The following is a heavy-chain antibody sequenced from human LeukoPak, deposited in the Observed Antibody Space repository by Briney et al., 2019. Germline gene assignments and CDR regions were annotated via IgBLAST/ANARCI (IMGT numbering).Heavy chain of an antibody. CDR2: ITTSGATT. CDR1: RFTFSNSV. Sequence: PGGSLRLSCAASRFTFSNSVMTWVRQAPGKGLEWVSTITTSGATTYYADSVKGRFTISRDNSKDTLYLQMVSLRAEDTALYYCARLFRDAFDIWGQGTMVTVSS. D-gene: IGHD2/OR15-2a*01. V-gene: IGHV3-23*01. CDR3: ARLFRDAFDI. J-gene: IGHJ3*02.